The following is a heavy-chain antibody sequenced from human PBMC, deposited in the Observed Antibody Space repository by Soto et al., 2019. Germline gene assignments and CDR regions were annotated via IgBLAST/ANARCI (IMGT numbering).Heavy chain of an antibody. CDR3: ASDYGHGSGSYFDY. D-gene: IGHD3-10*01. Sequence: QVQLVQSGAEVKKPGASVKVSCKAPGYTFTAYYVHWVRQAPGKGLEWMGGINPNSGATNYAQKFQGWVTMTRDTYISTGYMALSSLRSDDTAVYYCASDYGHGSGSYFDYWGQGTLVTVSS. CDR2: INPNSGAT. CDR1: GYTFTAYY. J-gene: IGHJ4*02. V-gene: IGHV1-2*04.